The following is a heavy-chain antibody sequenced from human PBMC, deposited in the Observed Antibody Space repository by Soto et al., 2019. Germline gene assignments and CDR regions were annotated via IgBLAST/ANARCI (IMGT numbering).Heavy chain of an antibody. CDR1: GFTFSSYA. Sequence: EVQLLESGGGLVQPGGSLRLSCAASGFTFSSYAMSWVRQAPGKGLEWVSAISGSGGSTYYADSVKGRFTISRDNSKNTLYLQMNSLRAEDTAVYYCAKARYSSSWYTRTHHNMDVWGQGTTVTVSS. V-gene: IGHV3-23*01. CDR2: ISGSGGST. D-gene: IGHD6-13*01. J-gene: IGHJ6*02. CDR3: AKARYSSSWYTRTHHNMDV.